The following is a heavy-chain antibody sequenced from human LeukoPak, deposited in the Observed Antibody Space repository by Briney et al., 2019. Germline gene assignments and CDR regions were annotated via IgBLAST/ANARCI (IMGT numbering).Heavy chain of an antibody. CDR2: ISGSGTGT. CDR1: GFSFSSYA. V-gene: IGHV3-23*01. Sequence: PGGSLRLSCAASGFSFSSYAMSWVRQAPGKGLVWISTISGSGTGTYYADSVKGRFTISRDNSKSTLYLQMNSLRAEDTAAYYCAKGHRLCTSGNCNSQVDYWGHGTLVIVPS. J-gene: IGHJ4*01. CDR3: AKGHRLCTSGNCNSQVDY. D-gene: IGHD2-15*01.